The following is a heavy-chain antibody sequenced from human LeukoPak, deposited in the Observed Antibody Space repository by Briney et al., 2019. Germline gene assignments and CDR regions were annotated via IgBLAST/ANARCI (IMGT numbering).Heavy chain of an antibody. D-gene: IGHD2-15*01. CDR2: IYYSGST. CDR1: GGSISNYY. CDR3: ARSDCSGGSCYINFDY. J-gene: IGHJ4*02. Sequence: SETLSLTCTVSGGSISNYYWSWIRQPPGKGLEWIGYIYYSGSTNYNPSLKSRVTISIDTSKNQFSLKLISVTAADTAVYYCARSDCSGGSCYINFDYWGQGTLVTVSS. V-gene: IGHV4-59*01.